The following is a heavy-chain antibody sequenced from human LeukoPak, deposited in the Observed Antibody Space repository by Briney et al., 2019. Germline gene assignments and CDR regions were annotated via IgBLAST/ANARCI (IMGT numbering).Heavy chain of an antibody. J-gene: IGHJ3*02. D-gene: IGHD3-10*01. Sequence: PSETLSLTCSVSGGSISGYYWSCIRQPPGKGPEWIGYIHYSEGTSYNPSLRRRVSITVDTSKNQFSLYLKSVTAADTAVYYCARHYSGSSGDNAFDIWGQGTMVTVSS. CDR1: GGSISGYY. V-gene: IGHV4-59*08. CDR3: ARHYSGSSGDNAFDI. CDR2: IHYSEGT.